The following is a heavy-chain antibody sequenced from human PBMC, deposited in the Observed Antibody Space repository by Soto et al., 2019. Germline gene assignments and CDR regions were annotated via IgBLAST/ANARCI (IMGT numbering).Heavy chain of an antibody. D-gene: IGHD5-12*01. V-gene: IGHV1-2*02. Sequence: ASVKVSCKASGYTFTGYYMHWVRQAPGQGLEWMGWINPNSGGTNYAQKFQGRVTMTRDTSISTAYMELSRLRSDDTAVYYCARRGVEMATPFDYWGQGTIVAVSS. CDR3: ARRGVEMATPFDY. J-gene: IGHJ4*02. CDR1: GYTFTGYY. CDR2: INPNSGGT.